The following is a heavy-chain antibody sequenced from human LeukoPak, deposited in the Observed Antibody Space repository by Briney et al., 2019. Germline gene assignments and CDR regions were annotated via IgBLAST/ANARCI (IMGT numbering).Heavy chain of an antibody. V-gene: IGHV3-23*01. CDR3: AKDSSSWSYFYYGMDV. CDR2: ISASGSST. D-gene: IGHD6-13*01. CDR1: GFTFSSYA. Sequence: QAGGSLILSCAASGFTFSSYAMSWLRQAPGKGLEWVSGISASGSSTYYADSVKGRFTISRDLSKNTMSLQMNSLRAEDMAVYYCAKDSSSWSYFYYGMDVWGQGTTVTVSS. J-gene: IGHJ6*02.